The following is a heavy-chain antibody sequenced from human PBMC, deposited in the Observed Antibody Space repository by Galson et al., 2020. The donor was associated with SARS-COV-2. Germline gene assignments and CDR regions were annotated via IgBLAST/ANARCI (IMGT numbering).Heavy chain of an antibody. CDR3: ARYSGDLGFVVDY. Sequence: ASVKVSCKTSGYSFLDFYIHWLRQAPGQGLEWMGWISPNSGDTKHAQKFKGRVTLTRDTSISTFYMELRRLTPDDTAVYYCARYSGDLGFVVDYWGQGALVTVSS. V-gene: IGHV1-2*02. CDR1: GYSFLDFY. J-gene: IGHJ4*02. D-gene: IGHD3-16*01. CDR2: ISPNSGDT.